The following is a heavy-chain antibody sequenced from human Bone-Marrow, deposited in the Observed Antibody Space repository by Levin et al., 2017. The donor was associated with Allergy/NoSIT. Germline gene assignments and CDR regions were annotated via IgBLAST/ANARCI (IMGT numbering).Heavy chain of an antibody. CDR1: GFTLSTYS. D-gene: IGHD4-23*01. CDR2: DSMTTI. CDR3: ARDPPGGGNMYFDL. Sequence: GESLKISCAASGFTLSTYSLNWVRQAPGKGLEWLAYDSMTTIYHADSVRGRFTISRDSAKNSVYLQMNNLGVEDTAVYYCARDPPGGGNMYFDLWGRGTLVTVSS. J-gene: IGHJ2*01. V-gene: IGHV3-48*01.